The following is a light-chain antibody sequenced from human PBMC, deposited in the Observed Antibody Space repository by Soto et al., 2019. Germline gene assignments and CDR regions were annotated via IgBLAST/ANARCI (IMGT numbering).Light chain of an antibody. CDR1: SLPKQN. CDR3: QSADSSGGYHVI. V-gene: IGLV3-25*02. Sequence: SYELTQPPSVSVSPGQTARITCSGDSLPKQNAYWYQQKPGQAPVLVIYKDSERPSGIPERFSGSSSGTIVTLTISGVQAEDEADYYCQSADSSGGYHVILGGGTKLTVL. J-gene: IGLJ2*01. CDR2: KDS.